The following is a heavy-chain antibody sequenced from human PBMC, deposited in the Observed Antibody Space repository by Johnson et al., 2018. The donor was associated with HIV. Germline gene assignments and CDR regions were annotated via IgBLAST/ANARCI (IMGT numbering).Heavy chain of an antibody. CDR3: AKAREYDSTGHDAFDI. D-gene: IGHD3-22*01. CDR1: GFTFSSYD. J-gene: IGHJ3*02. V-gene: IGHV3-13*01. CDR2: IGTAGDT. Sequence: VQLVESGGGLVQPGGSLRLSCAASGFTFSSYDMHWVRQATGKGLEWVSAIGTAGDTYYPGSVKGRFTISRENAKNSLYLQMNSLRAEDTAVYYCAKAREYDSTGHDAFDIWGQGTMVTVSS.